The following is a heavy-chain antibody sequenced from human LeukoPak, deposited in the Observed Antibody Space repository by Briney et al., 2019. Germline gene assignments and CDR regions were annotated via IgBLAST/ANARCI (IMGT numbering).Heavy chain of an antibody. Sequence: PGGSLRLSCAASGYTFTSYGMSWVRQAPGKGLEWVSFISNSDDTRYYADSVRGRFTISRDDAKNSLYLQMSSLRDGDTAVYYCVRGYYSNSFDFWGQGTVVTVSS. CDR2: ISNSDDTR. J-gene: IGHJ3*01. V-gene: IGHV3-48*02. CDR3: VRGYYSNSFDF. CDR1: GYTFTSYG. D-gene: IGHD2/OR15-2a*01.